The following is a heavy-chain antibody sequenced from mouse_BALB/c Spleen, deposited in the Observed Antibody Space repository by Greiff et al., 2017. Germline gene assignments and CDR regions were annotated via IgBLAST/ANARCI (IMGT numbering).Heavy chain of an antibody. J-gene: IGHJ3*01. D-gene: IGHD1-1*01. Sequence: QVQLQQSGAELVRPGVSVKISCKGSGYTFTDYAMHWVKQSHAKSLEWIGVISTYYGDASYNQKFKGKATMTVDKSSSTAYMELARLTSEDSAIYYCARGKGPTAVGGFAYWGQGTLVTVSA. CDR3: ARGKGPTAVGGFAY. V-gene: IGHV1S137*01. CDR1: GYTFTDYA. CDR2: ISTYYGDA.